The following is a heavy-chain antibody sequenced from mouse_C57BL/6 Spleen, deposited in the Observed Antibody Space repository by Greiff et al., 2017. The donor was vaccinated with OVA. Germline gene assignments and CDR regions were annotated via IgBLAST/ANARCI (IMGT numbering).Heavy chain of an antibody. D-gene: IGHD1-1*01. CDR1: GYTFTSFW. CDR3: ARVVAAWFAY. Sequence: QVQLKQSGTELVKPGASVKLSCKASGYTFTSFWMHWVKQRPGQGLEWIGNINPSNGGTKYTEKFKSKATMTVDKSSSTAYMQLSSLTSEDSAVYYCARVVAAWFAYWGQGTLVTVSA. J-gene: IGHJ3*01. V-gene: IGHV1-53*01. CDR2: INPSNGGT.